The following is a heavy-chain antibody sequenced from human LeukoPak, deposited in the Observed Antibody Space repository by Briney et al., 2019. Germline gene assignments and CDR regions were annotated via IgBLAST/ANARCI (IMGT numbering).Heavy chain of an antibody. CDR3: ARGPPNWGYDY. Sequence: GASVKVSCKASGYTFTSYDINWVRQATGQGLEWMGWMSPNSGNTGYAQKFQGRVTMTRSTSMSTAYMELSSLRPEDTAVYYCARGPPNWGYDYWGQGTLVTVSS. D-gene: IGHD7-27*01. V-gene: IGHV1-8*01. CDR1: GYTFTSYD. CDR2: MSPNSGNT. J-gene: IGHJ4*02.